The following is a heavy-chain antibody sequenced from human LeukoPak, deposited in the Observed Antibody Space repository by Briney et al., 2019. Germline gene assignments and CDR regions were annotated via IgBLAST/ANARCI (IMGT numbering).Heavy chain of an antibody. D-gene: IGHD5-18*01. CDR1: GFTFSSYS. CDR2: ISSSSSYI. V-gene: IGHV3-21*01. Sequence: GGSLRLSCAASGFTFSSYSMNWVRQAPGKGLEWVSSISSSSSYIYYADSVKGRFTISRDNAKNSLYLQMNSLRAEDTAVYYCASSRIQLWYALLGYWGQGTLVTVSS. J-gene: IGHJ4*02. CDR3: ASSRIQLWYALLGY.